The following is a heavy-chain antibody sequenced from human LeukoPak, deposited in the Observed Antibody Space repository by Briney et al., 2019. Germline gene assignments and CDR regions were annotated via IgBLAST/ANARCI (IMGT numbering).Heavy chain of an antibody. CDR1: GFTFGDYA. CDR3: TRARGYGSFDY. D-gene: IGHD5-12*01. Sequence: GGSLRLSCTASGFTFGDYAMSWVRQAPGKGLEWVGFIRSKAYGGTTEYAASVKGRLTISRDDSKSIAYLQMNSLKTEDTAVYYCTRARGYGSFDYWGQGTLVTVSS. J-gene: IGHJ4*02. V-gene: IGHV3-49*04. CDR2: IRSKAYGGTT.